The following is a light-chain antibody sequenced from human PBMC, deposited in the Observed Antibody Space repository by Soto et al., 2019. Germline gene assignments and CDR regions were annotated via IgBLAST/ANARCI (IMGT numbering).Light chain of an antibody. Sequence: QSFLTQPASLSGSPGQSITISCTGTSSDVGGYIWVSWYQHHPGKAPKLVIYDVYQRPSGVSSRFSGSKSGNTAFLTISGLQTVDEADYYCVSYTSRSTYVFGSGTKVTVL. CDR3: VSYTSRSTYV. J-gene: IGLJ1*01. CDR2: DVY. V-gene: IGLV2-14*01. CDR1: SSDVGGYIW.